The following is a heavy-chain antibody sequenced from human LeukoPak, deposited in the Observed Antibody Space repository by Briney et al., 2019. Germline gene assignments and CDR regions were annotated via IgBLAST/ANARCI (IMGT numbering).Heavy chain of an antibody. V-gene: IGHV5-51*01. CDR1: GYNFANYW. J-gene: IGHJ5*02. CDR2: IYPGDSNT. CDR3: ARQTKLELPFDP. Sequence: SGESLKISCKGSGYNFANYWIGWVRQMPGKGLEWMGIIYPGDSNTRYSPSFQGQVTISADKSISSAYLQWSSLTASDTAMYYCARQTKLELPFDPWGQGTLVTVSS. D-gene: IGHD1-7*01.